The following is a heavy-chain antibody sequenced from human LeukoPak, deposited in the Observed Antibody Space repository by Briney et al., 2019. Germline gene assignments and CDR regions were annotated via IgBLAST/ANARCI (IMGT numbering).Heavy chain of an antibody. V-gene: IGHV5-51*01. CDR2: IYPGDSDT. Sequence: GESLQISCKGSGYSFTSYWIGWVRQMPGKGLEWMGIIYPGDSDTRYSPSFQGQVTISADKSISTAYLQWSSLKASDTAMYYCARHGYYDSSGYYWIDYWGQGTLVTVSS. J-gene: IGHJ4*02. CDR3: ARHGYYDSSGYYWIDY. CDR1: GYSFTSYW. D-gene: IGHD3-22*01.